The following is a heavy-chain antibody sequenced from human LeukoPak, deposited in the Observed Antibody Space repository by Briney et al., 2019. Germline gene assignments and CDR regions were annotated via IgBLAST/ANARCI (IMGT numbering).Heavy chain of an antibody. Sequence: GGSLRLSCAASGFTFSSYAMHWVRQAPGKGLEWVAVISYDGSNKYYADSVKGRFTISRDNAKNSLYLQMNSLRAEDTAVYYCARASEFIAAASASIGYYYYYMDVWGKGTTVTVSS. V-gene: IGHV3-30*04. CDR1: GFTFSSYA. J-gene: IGHJ6*03. CDR2: ISYDGSNK. CDR3: ARASEFIAAASASIGYYYYYMDV. D-gene: IGHD6-13*01.